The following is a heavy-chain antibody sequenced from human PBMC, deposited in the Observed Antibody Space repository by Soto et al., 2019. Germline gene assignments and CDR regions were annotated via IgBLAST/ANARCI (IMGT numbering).Heavy chain of an antibody. V-gene: IGHV4-34*01. CDR2: INHSGST. J-gene: IGHJ5*02. CDR1: GGSFSGYY. CDR3: ARGATRGNWFDP. Sequence: PSETLSPTCAAYGGSFSGYYWSWIRQPPGKGLEWIGEINHSGSTNYNPSLKSRVTISVDTSKNQFSLKLSSVTAADTAVYYCARGATRGNWFDPWGQGTLVTVYS.